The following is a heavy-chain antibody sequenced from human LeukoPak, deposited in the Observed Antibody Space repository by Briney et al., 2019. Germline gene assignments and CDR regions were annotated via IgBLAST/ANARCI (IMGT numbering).Heavy chain of an antibody. D-gene: IGHD2-15*01. CDR1: GGTFSSYA. CDR2: ITPIFGTA. V-gene: IGHV1-69*05. CDR3: ASQGYCSGGSCYDY. Sequence: SVKVSCKASGGTFSSYAISWVRQAPGQGLEWMGGITPIFGTANYAQKFQGRVTITTDESTSTAYMELSSLRSEDTAVYYCASQGYCSGGSCYDYWCQGTLVTVSS. J-gene: IGHJ4*02.